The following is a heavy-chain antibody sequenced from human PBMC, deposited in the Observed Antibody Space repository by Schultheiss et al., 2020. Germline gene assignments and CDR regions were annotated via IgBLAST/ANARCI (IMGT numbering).Heavy chain of an antibody. V-gene: IGHV4-30-2*01. J-gene: IGHJ4*02. Sequence: SETLSLTCAVSGGSISSGGYSWSWIRQPPGKGLEWIGYIYHSGTTYSNPSLKSRVTISIDMSKTQFSLKLSSVTAADTAVYYCARGVDYSGYNGYCFDYLGQGTLVTVSS. CDR2: IYHSGTT. D-gene: IGHD5-12*01. CDR1: GGSISSGGYS. CDR3: ARGVDYSGYNGYCFDY.